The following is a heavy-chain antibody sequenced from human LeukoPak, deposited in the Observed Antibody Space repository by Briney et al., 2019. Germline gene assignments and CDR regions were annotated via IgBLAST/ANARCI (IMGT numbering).Heavy chain of an antibody. D-gene: IGHD4-23*01. V-gene: IGHV2-70*17. CDR2: IDWDDDK. Sequence: SGPTLVNPTETLTLTCTFSGFSLSTTGMCVSWIRQPPGKALEWLARIDWDDDKFYSTSLKTRLTISKDTSKNQVVLTMTNMDPVDTATYYCARISTVVGGFDYWGQGTLVTVSS. CDR3: ARISTVVGGFDY. J-gene: IGHJ4*02. CDR1: GFSLSTTGMC.